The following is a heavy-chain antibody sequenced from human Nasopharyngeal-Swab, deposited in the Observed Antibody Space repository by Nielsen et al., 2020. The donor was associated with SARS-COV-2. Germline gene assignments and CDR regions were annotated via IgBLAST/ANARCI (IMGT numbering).Heavy chain of an antibody. J-gene: IGHJ4*02. V-gene: IGHV1-69*08. D-gene: IGHD2-21*01. Sequence: SVKVPCKVSGGTFNSYSFSWVRQAPPQGLEWMGRIIPLIGTPDYAQNFQGRVTIGADKSTTTVYLEMRRLRPDDTAIYYCARGGRYDDFVDWGQGTLVTVSS. CDR2: IIPLIGTP. CDR3: ARGGRYDDFVD. CDR1: GGTFNSYS.